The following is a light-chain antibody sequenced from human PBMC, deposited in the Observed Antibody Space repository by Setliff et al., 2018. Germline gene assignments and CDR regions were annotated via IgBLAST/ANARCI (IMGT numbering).Light chain of an antibody. V-gene: IGLV1-44*01. CDR3: AAWDDSLLGYV. CDR1: SSNIGSNT. Sequence: QSVLTQPPSASGTPGQRVTISCSGTSSNIGSNTVNWYQQLPETAPKLLIYTNSQRPSGVPDRSSGSKSGTSGSLAISGLQSEDEADYYCAAWDDSLLGYVFGTGTKVTVL. CDR2: TNS. J-gene: IGLJ1*01.